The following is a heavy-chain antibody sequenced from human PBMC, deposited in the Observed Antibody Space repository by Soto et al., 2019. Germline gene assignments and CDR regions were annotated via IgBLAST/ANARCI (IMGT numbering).Heavy chain of an antibody. D-gene: IGHD1-26*01. CDR3: ARSGEHPLDY. Sequence: VKVSCKTSGYAFPHYVINWVRQAPGHGLEWMGFSTHTGNTNYAQNFQGRVVLTTDTSTSTAYMEVTSLRSDDTAVYYCARSGEHPLDYWGQGTPVTVSS. V-gene: IGHV1-18*01. J-gene: IGHJ4*02. CDR1: GYAFPHYV. CDR2: STHTGNT.